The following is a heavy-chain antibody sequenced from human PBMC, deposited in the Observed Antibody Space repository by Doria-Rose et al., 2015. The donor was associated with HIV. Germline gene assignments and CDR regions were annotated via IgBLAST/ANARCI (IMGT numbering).Heavy chain of an antibody. CDR1: GGSVASGTPY. D-gene: IGHD6-25*01. Sequence: QVQLVQSGPGLVKPSETLSLTCTVSGGSVASGTPYWDWIRQTPGKGLEWIGTIYYSGITYYNPSLKGRVTISLHTSKNQYSLKLISVTAADTSVYYCAKQAVNWFDPWGQGTLVTVSS. CDR2: IYYSGIT. V-gene: IGHV4-39*07. J-gene: IGHJ5*02. CDR3: AKQAVNWFDP.